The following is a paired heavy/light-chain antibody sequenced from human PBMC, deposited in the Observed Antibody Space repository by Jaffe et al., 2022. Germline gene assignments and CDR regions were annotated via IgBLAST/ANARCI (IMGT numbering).Light chain of an antibody. CDR1: SSDVGDYNS. CDR2: EVN. J-gene: IGLJ2*01. V-gene: IGLV2-8*01. CDR3: SSYAGSNNFLV. Sequence: QSALTQPPSASGSPGQSVTISCTGISSDVGDYNSVSWYQQHPGKAPKLMIYEVNKRPSGVPDRFSGSKSGNTASLTVSGLQAEDEADYYCSSYAGSNNFLVFGGGTKLTVL.
Heavy chain of an antibody. J-gene: IGHJ2*01. CDR1: GFMFSSYS. Sequence: EVQLVESGGSLVQPGGSLRLSCAASGFMFSSYSVNWVRQAPGKGLEWISYISSSSSTKYYADSVKGRFTISRDNAKKSLYLQMNSLRVEDTAVYYCARDPGYSNGWYSSWYFDLWGRGTLVTVSS. V-gene: IGHV3-48*01. CDR2: ISSSSSTK. CDR3: ARDPGYSNGWYSSWYFDL. D-gene: IGHD6-19*01.